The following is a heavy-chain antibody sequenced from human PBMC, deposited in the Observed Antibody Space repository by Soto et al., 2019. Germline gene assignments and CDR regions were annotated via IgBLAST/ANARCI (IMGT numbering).Heavy chain of an antibody. CDR1: GFTFRNYG. CDR2: IGIGSSTK. V-gene: IGHV3-48*01. Sequence: GGSLRLSCAASGFTFRNYGMNWFRQAPGKGLEWVSYIGIGSSTKYYADSVKGRFTISRDNAKNSLYLQMNSLRAEDTAVYYCARDLGSSWYPEYFQHWGQGTLVTVSS. D-gene: IGHD6-13*01. CDR3: ARDLGSSWYPEYFQH. J-gene: IGHJ1*01.